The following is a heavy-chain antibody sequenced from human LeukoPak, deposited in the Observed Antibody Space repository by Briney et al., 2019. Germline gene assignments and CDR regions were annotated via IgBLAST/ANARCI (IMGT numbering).Heavy chain of an antibody. V-gene: IGHV1-69*01. Sequence: SVKVSCKASGGTFSSYAISWVRQAPGQGLEWMGGIIPIFGTANYAQKFQGRVTITADESTSTAYMELSSLRSEDTAVYYCARELGYGSGSFSRWFDPWGQGTLVTVSS. J-gene: IGHJ5*02. CDR3: ARELGYGSGSFSRWFDP. CDR2: IIPIFGTA. CDR1: GGTFSSYA. D-gene: IGHD3-10*01.